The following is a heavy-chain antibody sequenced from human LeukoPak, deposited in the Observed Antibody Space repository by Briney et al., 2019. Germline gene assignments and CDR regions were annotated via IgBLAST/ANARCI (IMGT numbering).Heavy chain of an antibody. CDR1: GDSVSSNSAA. J-gene: IGHJ4*02. V-gene: IGHV6-1*01. D-gene: IGHD1-26*01. CDR3: ARDPVGGSTIFDY. Sequence: SQTLSLTCAISGDSVSSNSAAWNWIRQSPSRGLEWLGRTYYRSKWYYNYAVAVKSRISINPDTSKNQFSLQLSSVTPEDTAVYYCARDPVGGSTIFDYWGQGTLVTVSS. CDR2: TYYRSKWYY.